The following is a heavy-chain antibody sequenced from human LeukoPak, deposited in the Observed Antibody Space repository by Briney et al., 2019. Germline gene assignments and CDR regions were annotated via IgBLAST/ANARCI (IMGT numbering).Heavy chain of an antibody. J-gene: IGHJ4*02. CDR3: ARDLSGDYVWGSYRLDY. D-gene: IGHD3-16*02. CDR1: GYTFTSYG. CDR2: ISAYNGNT. Sequence: ASVKVSCKASGYTFTSYGISWVRQAPGQGLEWMGWISAYNGNTNYAQKLQGRVTMTTDTSTSTAYTELRSLRSDDTAVYYCARDLSGDYVWGSYRLDYWGQGALVTVSS. V-gene: IGHV1-18*01.